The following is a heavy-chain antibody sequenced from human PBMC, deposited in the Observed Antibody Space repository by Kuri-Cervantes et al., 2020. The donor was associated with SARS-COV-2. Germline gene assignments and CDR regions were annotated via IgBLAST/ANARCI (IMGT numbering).Heavy chain of an antibody. J-gene: IGHJ4*02. CDR3: TRGRSSGYYYDY. CDR1: GFTFSSYS. D-gene: IGHD3-22*01. CDR2: ISSSSSYI. V-gene: IGHV3-21*03. Sequence: GGSLRLSCAASGFTFSSYSMNWVRQAPGKGLEWVSSISSSSSYIYYADSVKGRFTISRDNAKNSLYLQMNSLKTEDTAVYYCTRGRSSGYYYDYWGQGTLVTVSS.